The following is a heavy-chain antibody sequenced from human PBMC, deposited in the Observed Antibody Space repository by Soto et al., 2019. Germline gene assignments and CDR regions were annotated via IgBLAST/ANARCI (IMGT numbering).Heavy chain of an antibody. D-gene: IGHD3-10*01. Sequence: QVQLVESGGGVVQPGRSLRLSCAASEFTFSNYGMHWVRQAPGKGLEWVAVILNDGSNRYHADSVKDRFTISRDNSKNTLYLQMNSLRAEDTAVYYCARDDEYSGNGMDVWGRGNTVTVS. CDR3: ARDDEYSGNGMDV. V-gene: IGHV3-33*01. J-gene: IGHJ6*02. CDR1: EFTFSNYG. CDR2: ILNDGSNR.